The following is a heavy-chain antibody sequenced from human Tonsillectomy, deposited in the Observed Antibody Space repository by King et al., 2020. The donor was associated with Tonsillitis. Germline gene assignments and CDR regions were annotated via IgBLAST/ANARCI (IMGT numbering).Heavy chain of an antibody. D-gene: IGHD3-3*01. CDR2: ITSTTNTI. CDR1: GFTFSSYS. CDR3: ARGEQYYDFWSGYHYFDA. J-gene: IGHJ4*02. V-gene: IGHV3-48*01. Sequence: VQLVESGGGLVQPGGSLRLSCAASGFTFSSYSMNWVRQAPGKGLEWISYITSTTNTIYYADSVRGRFTISRDNAKKSLYLQMNSLRAEDTAVYFCARGEQYYDFWSGYHYFDAWSQGTLVTVSS.